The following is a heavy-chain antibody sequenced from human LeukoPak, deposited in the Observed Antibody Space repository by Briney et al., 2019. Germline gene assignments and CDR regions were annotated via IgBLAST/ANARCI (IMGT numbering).Heavy chain of an antibody. Sequence: SETLSLTCTVSLWFYSSGSYDESWIRQPPGKGLEWIGYIYYSGSTTNYNPSLDSRVTISIKTSKNQLALKLSSVTAADPGEYFCDREPRPTGEPFDIWGQGTMVTVSS. D-gene: IGHD6-6*01. CDR2: IYYSGSTT. CDR1: LWFYSSGSYD. J-gene: IGHJ3*02. CDR3: DREPRPTGEPFDI. V-gene: IGHV4-61*01.